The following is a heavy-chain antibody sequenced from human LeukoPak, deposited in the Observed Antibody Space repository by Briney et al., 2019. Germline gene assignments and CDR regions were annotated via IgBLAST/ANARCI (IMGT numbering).Heavy chain of an antibody. V-gene: IGHV4-34*01. D-gene: IGHD2-21*02. Sequence: SETLSLTCAVYGGSFSGYYWSWIRQPPGKGLEWIGEINHSGSTNYNPSLKSRVTMSVDTSKNQFSLKLSSVTAADTAVYYCARGNPAYCGGDCYSGGRGQGTLVTVSS. J-gene: IGHJ4*02. CDR1: GGSFSGYY. CDR3: ARGNPAYCGGDCYSGG. CDR2: INHSGST.